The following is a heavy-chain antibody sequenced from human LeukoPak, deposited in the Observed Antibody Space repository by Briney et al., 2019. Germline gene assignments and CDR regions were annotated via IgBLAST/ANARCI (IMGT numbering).Heavy chain of an antibody. Sequence: ASVKVSCKASGYTFTGYYIHWVRQAPGQGLEWMGIINPSGGSTTYAQKFQGRLTMASDTSTSTVYMGLSSLRSEDTAMYYCARSSAYYNEADIWGQGTMVTVSS. J-gene: IGHJ3*02. CDR1: GYTFTGYY. CDR3: ARSSAYYNEADI. V-gene: IGHV1-46*01. D-gene: IGHD1-26*01. CDR2: INPSGGST.